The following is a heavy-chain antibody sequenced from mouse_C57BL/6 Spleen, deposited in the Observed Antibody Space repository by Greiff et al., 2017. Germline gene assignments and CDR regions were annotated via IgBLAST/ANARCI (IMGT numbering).Heavy chain of an antibody. CDR3: ASDYYGSSSPFAY. CDR1: GYTFTDYY. J-gene: IGHJ3*01. D-gene: IGHD1-1*01. V-gene: IGHV1-76*01. Sequence: VQLQQSGAELVRPGASVKLSCKASGYTFTDYYINWVKQRPGQGLEWIARIYPGSGNTYYNEKFKGKATLTAEKSSSTAYMQLSSLTSEDSAVYFCASDYYGSSSPFAYWGQGTLVTVSA. CDR2: IYPGSGNT.